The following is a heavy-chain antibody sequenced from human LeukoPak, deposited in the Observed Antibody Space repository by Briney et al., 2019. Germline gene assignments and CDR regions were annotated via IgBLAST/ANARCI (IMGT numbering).Heavy chain of an antibody. CDR1: GGSISSNSYY. CDR3: ARHVATNYYYNYYGLDV. J-gene: IGHJ6*02. V-gene: IGHV4-39*01. Sequence: SETLSLTCAVSGGSISSNSYYWGWVRQSPGKGLEWIGAIYYSGNTYYSPSLKSRVTISADTSKNQFSLNLSAVTAADAATYYCARHVATNYYYNYYGLDVWGQGTTVAVSS. CDR2: IYYSGNT.